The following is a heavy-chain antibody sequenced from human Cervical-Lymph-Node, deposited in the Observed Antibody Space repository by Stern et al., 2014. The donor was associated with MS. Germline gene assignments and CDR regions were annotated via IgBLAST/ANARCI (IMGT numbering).Heavy chain of an antibody. CDR1: GGSISSSGYY. Sequence: QVQLVQSGPGLVKPSQTLSLTCTVSGGSISSSGYYWSWIRQPADKGLEWIGRIPDSGSTYYNPSLKSRVTISLETAQNQFSLKLPSVTAADTAVYYCATTRWDLFTWNWFDPWGQGTLVTVSS. J-gene: IGHJ5*02. CDR3: ATTRWDLFTWNWFDP. D-gene: IGHD1-26*01. V-gene: IGHV4-61*02. CDR2: IPDSGST.